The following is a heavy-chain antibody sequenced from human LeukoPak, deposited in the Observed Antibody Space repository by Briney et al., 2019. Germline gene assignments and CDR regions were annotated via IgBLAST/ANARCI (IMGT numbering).Heavy chain of an antibody. V-gene: IGHV3-23*01. CDR3: AKGDYYGSGSFFKNGMDV. CDR1: GFTFSSYA. CDR2: VTASAGNT. D-gene: IGHD3-10*01. Sequence: GGSPRLSCAASGFTFSSYAMSWVRQAPGKGLEWVSAVTASAGNTYYADSVKGRFTISRDNSKNTLYLQVTSLRAEDTAVYYCAKGDYYGSGSFFKNGMDVWGQGTTVTVSS. J-gene: IGHJ6*02.